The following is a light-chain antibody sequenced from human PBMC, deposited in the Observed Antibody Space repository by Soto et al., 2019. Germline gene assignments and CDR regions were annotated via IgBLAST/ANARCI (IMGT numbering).Light chain of an antibody. J-gene: IGKJ1*01. CDR3: QQSYTIPWT. CDR2: AAS. Sequence: DIQMTQSPSSLSASVGDRVTITCRASQSISMYLNWYQQKPGKAPKPLIYAASSLQSGVPSRFSGSGSGTEFTLTISSLQPGDFATYYCQQSYTIPWTFGQGTKVDIK. CDR1: QSISMY. V-gene: IGKV1-39*01.